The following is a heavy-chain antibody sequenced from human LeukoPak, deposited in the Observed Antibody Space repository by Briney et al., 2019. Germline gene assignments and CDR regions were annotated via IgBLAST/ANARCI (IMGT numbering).Heavy chain of an antibody. Sequence: SETLSLTCTVSGYSISSGYYWGWIRQPPGKGLEWIGSIFHSGSTNYNPSFKSRVTISVDNSKNQLSLTLTSVTAADTAVYYCAREVGGDFDALDYWGQGTLVTVSS. CDR1: GYSISSGYY. D-gene: IGHD4-17*01. J-gene: IGHJ4*02. CDR2: IFHSGST. V-gene: IGHV4-38-2*02. CDR3: AREVGGDFDALDY.